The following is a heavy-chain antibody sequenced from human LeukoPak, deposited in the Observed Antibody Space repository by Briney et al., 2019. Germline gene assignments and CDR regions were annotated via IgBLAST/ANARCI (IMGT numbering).Heavy chain of an antibody. J-gene: IGHJ5*02. Sequence: SETLSLTCAVYGGSFSGYYWSWIPQPPGKGLEWIGEINHGGSTNYNPSLRSRVTISIDTSKNQFSLKLSSVTAADTAVYYCARGREYYDSSGYYSQNWFDPWGPGTLVTVSS. CDR1: GGSFSGYY. D-gene: IGHD3-22*01. CDR2: INHGGST. V-gene: IGHV4-34*01. CDR3: ARGREYYDSSGYYSQNWFDP.